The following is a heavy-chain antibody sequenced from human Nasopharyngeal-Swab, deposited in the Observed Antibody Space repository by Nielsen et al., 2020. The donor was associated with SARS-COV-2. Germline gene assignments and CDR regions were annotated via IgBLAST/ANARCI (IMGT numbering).Heavy chain of an antibody. CDR3: ARGVTDPDYGMDV. D-gene: IGHD3-10*01. CDR2: IYHRGST. CDR1: GGSISSGGYS. J-gene: IGHJ6*02. Sequence: LRLSCAVSGGSISSGGYSWSWIRPPPGKGLEWIGYIYHRGSTYYNPSLKSRVTISVDRSKNQFSLKLSSVTAADTAVYYCARGVTDPDYGMDVWGQGTTVTVSS. V-gene: IGHV4-30-2*01.